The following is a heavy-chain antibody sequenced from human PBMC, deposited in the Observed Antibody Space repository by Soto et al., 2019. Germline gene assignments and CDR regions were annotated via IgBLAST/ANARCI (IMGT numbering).Heavy chain of an antibody. V-gene: IGHV3-30*18. J-gene: IGHJ4*02. CDR1: GFTFSSYG. CDR2: ISYDGSNK. D-gene: IGHD6-19*01. CDR3: AKDFRGPIAVAGPLDY. Sequence: SLRLSCAASGFTFSSYGMHCVRQAPGKGLEWVAVISYDGSNKYYADSVKGRFTISRDNSKNTLYLQMNSLRAEDTAVYYCAKDFRGPIAVAGPLDYWGQGTLVTVSP.